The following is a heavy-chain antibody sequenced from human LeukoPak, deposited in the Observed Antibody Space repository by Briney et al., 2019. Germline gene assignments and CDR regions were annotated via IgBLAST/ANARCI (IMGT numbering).Heavy chain of an antibody. J-gene: IGHJ4*02. CDR2: IYYSGST. CDR3: AREIGSGYDFGY. CDR1: GGSISSYY. D-gene: IGHD5-12*01. Sequence: SETLSLTCTVSGGSISSYYWSWIRQPPGKGLEWIGYIYYSGSTNYNPSLKSRVTISVDTSKNQFSLKLSSVTAADTAVYYCAREIGSGYDFGYWGQGTLVTVSS. V-gene: IGHV4-59*01.